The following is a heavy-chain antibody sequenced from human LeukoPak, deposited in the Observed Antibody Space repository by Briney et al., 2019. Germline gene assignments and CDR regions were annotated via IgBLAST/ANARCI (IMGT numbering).Heavy chain of an antibody. J-gene: IGHJ4*02. CDR3: ARASGVVVPAANYY. CDR1: GYTFTGYY. Sequence: ASVKVSCKASGYTFTGYYMHWVRQAPGQGLEWMGWINPNSGGTNYAQKFQGRVTMTRDTSISTAYMELSRLRSDDTAVYYCARASGVVVPAANYYWGQGTLVTVSS. V-gene: IGHV1-2*02. D-gene: IGHD2-2*01. CDR2: INPNSGGT.